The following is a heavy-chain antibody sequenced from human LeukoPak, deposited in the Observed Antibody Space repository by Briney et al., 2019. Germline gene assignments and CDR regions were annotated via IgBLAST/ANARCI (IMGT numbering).Heavy chain of an antibody. D-gene: IGHD6-13*01. V-gene: IGHV3-23*01. CDR1: GFTFSSYA. CDR2: ISDSGGGT. J-gene: IGHJ6*02. Sequence: GGSLRLSCAASGFTFSSYAMSWVRQAPGKGLEWVSAISDSGGGTYYADSVKGRFTISRDNSKSTLYLQMNSLRAEDTAVYYCAKVAAAAGPLSAYYYYGMDVWGQGTTVTVSS. CDR3: AKVAAAAGPLSAYYYYGMDV.